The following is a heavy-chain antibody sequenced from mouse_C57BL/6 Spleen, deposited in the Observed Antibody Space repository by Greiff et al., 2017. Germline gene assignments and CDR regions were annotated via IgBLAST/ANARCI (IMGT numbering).Heavy chain of an antibody. CDR1: GYTFTSYW. J-gene: IGHJ3*01. Sequence: QVQLQQPGAELVKPGASVKMSCKASGYTFTSYWITWVKQRPGQGLEWIGDIYPGRGSTNYNEKFKSKATLTVDTSSSTAYMQLSSLTSEDSAVYYCARWDDGYYYAWFAYWGQGTLVTVSA. CDR2: IYPGRGST. CDR3: ARWDDGYYYAWFAY. D-gene: IGHD2-3*01. V-gene: IGHV1-55*01.